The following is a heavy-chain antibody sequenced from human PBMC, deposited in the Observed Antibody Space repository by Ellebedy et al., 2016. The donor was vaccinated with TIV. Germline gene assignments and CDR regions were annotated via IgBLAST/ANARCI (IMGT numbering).Heavy chain of an antibody. CDR1: GFTFSSYA. V-gene: IGHV3-64D*06. CDR2: ISSNGGST. Sequence: GESLKISCSASGFTFSSYAMHWVRQAPGKGLEYVSAISSNGGSTYYAASVKGRFTISRDNSKNTLYLQMSSLRAEDTAVYYCVKDPAWGVNYAYGMDVWGQGTTVTVSS. D-gene: IGHD3-16*01. J-gene: IGHJ6*02. CDR3: VKDPAWGVNYAYGMDV.